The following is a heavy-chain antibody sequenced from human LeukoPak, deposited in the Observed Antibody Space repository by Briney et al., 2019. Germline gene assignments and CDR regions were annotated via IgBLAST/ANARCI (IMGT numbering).Heavy chain of an antibody. D-gene: IGHD2-15*01. CDR3: ARESRNGYCSGGSCYQED. CDR2: INPSSGGT. J-gene: IGHJ4*02. V-gene: IGHV1-2*02. CDR1: GYTFTGYY. Sequence: AASVKVSCKASGYTFTGYYMHWVRQAPGQGLEWMGWINPSSGGTNYAQKFQGRVTMTRDTSISTAYMELSRLRSDDTAVYYCARESRNGYCSGGSCYQEDWGQGTLVTVSS.